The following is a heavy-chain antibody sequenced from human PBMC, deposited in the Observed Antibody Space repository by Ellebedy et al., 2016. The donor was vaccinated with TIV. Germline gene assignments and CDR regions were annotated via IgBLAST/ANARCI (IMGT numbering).Heavy chain of an antibody. J-gene: IGHJ6*02. V-gene: IGHV3-23*01. CDR1: GFTFSNYA. CDR2: ISGSGGST. Sequence: GESLKISCAASGFTFSNYAMSWVRQAPGKGLEWVSAISGSGGSTYYADSVKGRFTISRDNSNNTLYLQMNSLRAEDTAVYYCARNRGYCGGDCYSSLDGMDVWGQGTTVTVSS. D-gene: IGHD2-21*02. CDR3: ARNRGYCGGDCYSSLDGMDV.